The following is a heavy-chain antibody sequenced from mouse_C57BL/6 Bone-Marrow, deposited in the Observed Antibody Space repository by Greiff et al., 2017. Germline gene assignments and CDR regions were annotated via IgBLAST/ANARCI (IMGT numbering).Heavy chain of an antibody. D-gene: IGHD1-1*01. J-gene: IGHJ2*01. CDR3: TRSLIYYGTNY. Sequence: VQLKESGAELVKPGASVTLSCTASGFNIKDYYIHWVKQRTEQGLEWIGRIDPEAGETKYAPKFQDKATITADTSSNTAYLQLSSLTSEDTAVYYCTRSLIYYGTNYWGQGTTLTVSS. CDR2: IDPEAGET. CDR1: GFNIKDYY. V-gene: IGHV14-2*01.